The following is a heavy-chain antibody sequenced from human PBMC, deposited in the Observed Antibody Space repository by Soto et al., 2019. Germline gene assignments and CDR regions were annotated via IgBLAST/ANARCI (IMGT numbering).Heavy chain of an antibody. CDR3: AKEGNRVRGPDY. J-gene: IGHJ4*02. Sequence: SETLSLTCTVSGGSISSYYWSWIRQPPGKGLEWIGYIYYSGSTNYNPSLKSRVTISVDTSKNQFSLKLSSVTAADTAVYYCAKEGNRVRGPDYWGQGTLVTVSS. V-gene: IGHV4-59*01. CDR1: GGSISSYY. D-gene: IGHD3-10*01. CDR2: IYYSGST.